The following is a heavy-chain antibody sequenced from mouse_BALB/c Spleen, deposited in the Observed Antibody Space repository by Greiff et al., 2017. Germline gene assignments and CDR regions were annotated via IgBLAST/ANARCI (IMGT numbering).Heavy chain of an antibody. V-gene: IGHV14-3*02. CDR2: IDPANGNT. Sequence: EVQLQESGAELVKPGASVKLSCTASGFNIKDTYMHWVKQRPEQGLEWIGRIDPANGNTKYDPKFQGKATITADTSSNTAYLQLSSLTSEDTAVYYCARSPLRYYAMDYWGQGTSVTVSS. D-gene: IGHD1-1*01. CDR1: GFNIKDTY. CDR3: ARSPLRYYAMDY. J-gene: IGHJ4*01.